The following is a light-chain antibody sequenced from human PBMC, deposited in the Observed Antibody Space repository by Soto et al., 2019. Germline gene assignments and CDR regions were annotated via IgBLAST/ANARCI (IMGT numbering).Light chain of an antibody. J-gene: IGKJ5*01. CDR2: DAS. Sequence: DIHLTQSPSTLSAAVGDSVTITCRASQNIRNLLAWYQQKPGKDPKPLIYDASTLKTGAPSRFSGSGSGSEFNFTITGLQPDDFATYFRQQYNTYATFGQGTRLDIK. CDR1: QNIRNL. V-gene: IGKV1-5*01. CDR3: QQYNTYAT.